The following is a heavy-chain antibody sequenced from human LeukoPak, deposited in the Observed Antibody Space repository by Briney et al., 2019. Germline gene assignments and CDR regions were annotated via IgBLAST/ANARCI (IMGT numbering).Heavy chain of an antibody. CDR1: GFTFSSYS. CDR3: AREVVRDSACFDC. D-gene: IGHD2-21*01. Sequence: PGGSLRLSCAASGFTFSSYSIHWVRQAPGKGLEWVTVISYDGSNKYYADSVKGRFTISRDNSKNTLYLQMNSLRAEDTAVYYCAREVVRDSACFDCWGQGTQVIVSS. CDR2: ISYDGSNK. V-gene: IGHV3-30-3*01. J-gene: IGHJ4*02.